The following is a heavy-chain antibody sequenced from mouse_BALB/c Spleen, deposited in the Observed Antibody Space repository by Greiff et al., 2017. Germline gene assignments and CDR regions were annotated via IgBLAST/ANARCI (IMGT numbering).Heavy chain of an antibody. CDR1: GFTFTSYN. V-gene: IGHV1S135*01. CDR3: ARGDYYGYDIDY. Sequence: VQLQQSGPELVKPGASVKVSCKASGFTFTSYNMSWVKQSHEKSLEWIGYIDPYNGGTTYNQKFKGKATLTVDKSSSTAYLQLNSLTSEDSAVYYCARGDYYGYDIDYWGQGTTLTVSS. J-gene: IGHJ2*01. CDR2: IDPYNGGT. D-gene: IGHD1-2*01.